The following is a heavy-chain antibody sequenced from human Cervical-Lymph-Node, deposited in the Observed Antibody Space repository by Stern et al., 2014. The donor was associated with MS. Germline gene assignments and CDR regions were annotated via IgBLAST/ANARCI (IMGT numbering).Heavy chain of an antibody. D-gene: IGHD2-8*01. J-gene: IGHJ4*02. CDR3: ARDYEDTSMLFDH. Sequence: VQLVESGGAVVQPGRSLRLSCAASGFTFSSYGMHWVRQAPAKGLEWVTVISYDGNRKCYAASVKGRFTISRDNSKNTLHLQMNSVTPDDTAIYYCARDYEDTSMLFDHWGQGTLVTVSS. CDR2: ISYDGNRK. CDR1: GFTFSSYG. V-gene: IGHV3-30*03.